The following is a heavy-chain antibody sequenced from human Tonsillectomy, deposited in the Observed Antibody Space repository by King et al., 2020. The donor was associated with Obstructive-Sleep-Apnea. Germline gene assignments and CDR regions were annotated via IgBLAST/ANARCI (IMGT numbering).Heavy chain of an antibody. V-gene: IGHV3-66*01. Sequence: VQLVESGGGLVQPGGSLRLSCAVSGLTVSGNYMSWVRQAPGKGLEWVSVIYSGGSTYYADSVKGRFTISRDNSKNVLYLQMNSLRAEDTAVYYCGRVVFPPGFSSSWYYFDYWGQGTLVTVSS. CDR3: GRVVFPPGFSSSWYYFDY. D-gene: IGHD6-13*01. CDR1: GLTVSGNY. J-gene: IGHJ4*02. CDR2: IYSGGST.